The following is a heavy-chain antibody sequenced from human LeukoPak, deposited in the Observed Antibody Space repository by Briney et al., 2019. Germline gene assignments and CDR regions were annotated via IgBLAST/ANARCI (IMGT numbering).Heavy chain of an antibody. J-gene: IGHJ4*02. CDR3: ARLAPGGLPLH. V-gene: IGHV4-39*07. Sequence: PSETLSLTCTVSGDSVSNDKYYWGWIRQPPGKGLEWIGSIYYSGSTNYNPSLKSRVTISVDTSKNQFSLKLSSVTAADTAVYYCARLAPGGLPLHWGQGTLVTVSS. CDR1: GDSVSNDKYY. CDR2: IYYSGST. D-gene: IGHD5-12*01.